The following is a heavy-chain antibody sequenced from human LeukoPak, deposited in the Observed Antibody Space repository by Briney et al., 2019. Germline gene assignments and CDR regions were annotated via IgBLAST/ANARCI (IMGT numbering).Heavy chain of an antibody. J-gene: IGHJ4*02. CDR1: GGSISSGGYS. Sequence: SETLSLTCTVSGGSISSGGYSWSWIRQHPGKGLEWIGDIYYSGSTYYNPSLKSRVTISLDTSKNQFSLRLSSVTAADTAVYYCARPAGQSRSRELDSWGQGTLVTVSS. V-gene: IGHV4-31*03. CDR3: ARPAGQSRSRELDS. CDR2: IYYSGST. D-gene: IGHD6-6*01.